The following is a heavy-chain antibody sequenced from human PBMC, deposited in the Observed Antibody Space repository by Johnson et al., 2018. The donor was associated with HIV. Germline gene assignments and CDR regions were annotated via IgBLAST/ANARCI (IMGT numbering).Heavy chain of an antibody. CDR3: ARDGPWLQSQRDAFDV. Sequence: VQLVESGGGLVQPGGSLRLSCVASGFTFSSYWMSWVRQIPGKAPEWVANIKRDGSEKYYVDSVKGRFTISRDNAKNSLYLQMNSMRVEDTAMYYCARDGPWLQSQRDAFDVWGQGTMVIVSS. CDR1: GFTFSSYW. J-gene: IGHJ3*01. CDR2: IKRDGSEK. D-gene: IGHD5-24*01. V-gene: IGHV3-7*01.